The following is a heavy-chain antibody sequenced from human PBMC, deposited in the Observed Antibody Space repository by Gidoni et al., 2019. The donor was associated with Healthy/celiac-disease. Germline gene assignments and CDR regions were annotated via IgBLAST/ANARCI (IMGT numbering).Heavy chain of an antibody. V-gene: IGHV3-23*01. D-gene: IGHD3-10*01. CDR2: IRGSGGST. CDR3: AKDQFGDDSSWGMDV. CDR1: RFTFSSQA. Sequence: EVQLLESGGGLVQPGGSLRRSCAASRFTFSSQAMSWVRQAPGKWLEWVSAIRGSGGSTYYADSVKGRFTISRDNSKNTLYLQMNSLRAEDTAVYYCAKDQFGDDSSWGMDVWGQGTTVTVSS. J-gene: IGHJ6*02.